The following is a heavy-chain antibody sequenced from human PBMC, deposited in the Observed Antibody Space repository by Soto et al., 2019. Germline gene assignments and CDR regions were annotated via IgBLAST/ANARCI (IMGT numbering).Heavy chain of an antibody. Sequence: PGESLKISCKGSGYSFTGYWIGWVRQMPGKGLEWMGIIYPGDSDTRYSPSFQGQVTISADKSISTAYLQWSSLKASDTAMYYCARLRAEKWSSGWYFDYWGQGTLVTVSS. CDR3: ARLRAEKWSSGWYFDY. D-gene: IGHD6-19*01. CDR1: GYSFTGYW. J-gene: IGHJ4*02. CDR2: IYPGDSDT. V-gene: IGHV5-51*01.